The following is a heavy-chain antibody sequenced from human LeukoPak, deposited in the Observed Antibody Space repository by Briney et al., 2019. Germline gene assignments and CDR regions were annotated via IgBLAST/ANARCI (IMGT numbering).Heavy chain of an antibody. CDR3: ARDRTRDGYNQGRVFDY. CDR1: GFTFSSYG. D-gene: IGHD5-24*01. CDR2: ISYDGSNK. V-gene: IGHV3-30*03. J-gene: IGHJ4*02. Sequence: GRSLRLSCAASGFTFSSYGMHWVRQAPGKGLEWVAVISYDGSNKYYADSVKGRFTISRDNSKNTLFLQMNSLRGEDTAVYYCARDRTRDGYNQGRVFDYWGQGTLVTVSS.